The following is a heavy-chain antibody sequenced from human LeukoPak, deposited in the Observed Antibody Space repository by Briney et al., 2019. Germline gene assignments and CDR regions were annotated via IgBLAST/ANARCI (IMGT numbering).Heavy chain of an antibody. V-gene: IGHV3-7*04. CDR3: ARGTYCYEF. CDR2: MNQLGNEK. CDR1: KFTFSTYW. Sequence: GGSLRLSRAASKFTFSTYWMSWVRQAPGKGPEWVAYMNQLGNEKNYLDSVKGRFTISRDNAKNSLYLQMTSLRVEDTAVYYCARGTYCYEFWGQGTLVTVSS. J-gene: IGHJ4*02. D-gene: IGHD3-22*01.